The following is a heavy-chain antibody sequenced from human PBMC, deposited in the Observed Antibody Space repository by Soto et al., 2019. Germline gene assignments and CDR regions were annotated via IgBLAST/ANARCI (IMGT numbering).Heavy chain of an antibody. V-gene: IGHV1-18*04. CDR3: ARDPNILTGYYNPAFFDY. CDR2: ISAYNGNT. D-gene: IGHD3-9*01. Sequence: ASVKVSCKSSGYTFTSYGISWVRQAPGQGLEWMGWISAYNGNTNYAQKLQGRVTMTTDTSTSTAYMELRSLRSDDTAVYYGARDPNILTGYYNPAFFDYWGQGNLVTVSS. CDR1: GYTFTSYG. J-gene: IGHJ4*02.